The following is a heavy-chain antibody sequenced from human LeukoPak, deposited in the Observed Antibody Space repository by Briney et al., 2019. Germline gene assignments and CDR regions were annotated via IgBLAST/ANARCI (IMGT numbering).Heavy chain of an antibody. CDR3: AREWGHDSSNYYYAY. CDR1: GGTFSIYA. D-gene: IGHD3-22*01. Sequence: GASVKVSCKASGGTFSIYAISWVRQAPGQGLEWMGGIIPIFGTANYAQKFQGRVTITADESTSTAYMELSSLGSEDTAVYYCAREWGHDSSNYYYAYWGQGTLVTVSS. CDR2: IIPIFGTA. V-gene: IGHV1-69*13. J-gene: IGHJ4*02.